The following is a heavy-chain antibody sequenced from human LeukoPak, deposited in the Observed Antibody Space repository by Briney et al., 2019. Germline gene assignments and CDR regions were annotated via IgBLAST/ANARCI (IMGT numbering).Heavy chain of an antibody. Sequence: ASVKVSCKASGYTFTTSDINWVRQATGQGLEWMGWVSPNGGDTVFAQRFQGRVTLTRNTSIGTVYMELSSLSSEDTAVYYCARGRDFYGSGTSFFDCWGQGTLVTVSS. V-gene: IGHV1-8*01. D-gene: IGHD3-10*01. J-gene: IGHJ4*02. CDR3: ARGRDFYGSGTSFFDC. CDR1: GYTFTTSD. CDR2: VSPNGGDT.